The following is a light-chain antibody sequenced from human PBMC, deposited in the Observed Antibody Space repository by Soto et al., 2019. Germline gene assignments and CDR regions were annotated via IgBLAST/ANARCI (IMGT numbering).Light chain of an antibody. CDR1: QRVSSRF. V-gene: IGKV3-20*01. Sequence: EIVLTQSPGTLSLSPGQRATLSCRASQRVSSRFLTWYQQKPGQAPRLLIYGASSRATGIPDRFSGSGSGTDFTLTISRLEPEDFAVYYCQQYGNSPPYTFGQGTKLEMK. CDR2: GAS. CDR3: QQYGNSPPYT. J-gene: IGKJ2*01.